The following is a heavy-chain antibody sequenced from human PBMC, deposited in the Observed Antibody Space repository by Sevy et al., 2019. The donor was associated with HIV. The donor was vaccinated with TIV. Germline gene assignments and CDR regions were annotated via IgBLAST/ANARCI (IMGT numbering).Heavy chain of an antibody. J-gene: IGHJ4*01. V-gene: IGHV3-33*01. CDR1: GFTFSSFG. Sequence: GGSLRLSCAASGFTFSSFGMHWVRQAPGKGLEWVAVIWFDGSNTYYAYSVKGRFTISRDIAKNTLHLQLNSLGAEDTAVYYCARDLEFYDSGDYGPAFMPDFWGHGTLVTVSS. D-gene: IGHD4-17*01. CDR2: IWFDGSNT. CDR3: ARDLEFYDSGDYGPAFMPDF.